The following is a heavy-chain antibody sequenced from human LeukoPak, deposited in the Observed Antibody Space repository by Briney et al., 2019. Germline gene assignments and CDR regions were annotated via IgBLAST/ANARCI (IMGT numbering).Heavy chain of an antibody. Sequence: PSETLSLTCTVSGGSISSYYWSWIRQPPGKGLEWIAYISDIGSINYNPSLKSRVTISLDTSKNQFSLKLSSVTAADTAVYYCAGHHPRNTVDFWGQGTLVIVSS. CDR3: AGHHPRNTVDF. J-gene: IGHJ4*02. CDR1: GGSISSYY. V-gene: IGHV4-59*08. CDR2: ISDIGSI. D-gene: IGHD2-8*02.